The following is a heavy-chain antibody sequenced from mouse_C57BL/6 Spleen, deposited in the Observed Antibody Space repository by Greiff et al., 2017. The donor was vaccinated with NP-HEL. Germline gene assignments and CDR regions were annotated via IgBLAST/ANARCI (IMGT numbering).Heavy chain of an antibody. CDR2: INYDGSST. J-gene: IGHJ2*01. CDR3: AREYYYGTLDY. V-gene: IGHV5-16*01. D-gene: IGHD1-1*01. CDR1: GFTFSDYY. Sequence: EVQLQESEGGLVQPGSSMKLSCTASGFTFSDYYMAWVRQVPEKGLEWVANINYDGSSTYYLDSLKSRFIISRDNAKNILYLQMSSLKSEDTATYYCAREYYYGTLDYWGQGTTLTVSS.